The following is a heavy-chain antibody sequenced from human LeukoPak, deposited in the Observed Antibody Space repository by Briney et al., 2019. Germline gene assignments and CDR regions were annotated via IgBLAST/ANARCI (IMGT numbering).Heavy chain of an antibody. V-gene: IGHV3-23*01. D-gene: IGHD3-10*01. CDR1: GLTFSNFG. CDR2: ISDSGLNT. CDR3: AAEVGGPMFDY. J-gene: IGHJ4*02. Sequence: GGSLRLSCAASGLTFSNFGMSWVRQAPGKGPEWVSTISDSGLNTHYADSVRGRFTISRDNSNNMVYLQMNSLTAEDTALYYCAAEVGGPMFDYWGQGTLVTVSS.